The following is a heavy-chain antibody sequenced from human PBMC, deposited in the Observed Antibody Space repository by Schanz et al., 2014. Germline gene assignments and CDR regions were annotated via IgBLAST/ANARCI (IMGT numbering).Heavy chain of an antibody. V-gene: IGHV3-30*14. Sequence: QVQLVESGGGVVQPGRSLRLSCAASGFPFRSYVMHWVRQAPGKGLEWVAFISYDGNNQYYADSVKGRFTISRDNSKNTLYLQMNSLRDEDTAMYYCAKRCSSTSCSHGAFDIWGQGTMVTVSS. J-gene: IGHJ3*02. CDR2: ISYDGNNQ. CDR3: AKRCSSTSCSHGAFDI. CDR1: GFPFRSYV. D-gene: IGHD2-2*01.